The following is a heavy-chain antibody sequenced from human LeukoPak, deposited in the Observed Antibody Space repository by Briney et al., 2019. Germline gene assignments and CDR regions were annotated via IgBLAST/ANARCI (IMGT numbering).Heavy chain of an antibody. V-gene: IGHV4-59*01. J-gene: IGHJ4*02. Sequence: SETPSLTCTVSGGPISSYYWSWIRQPPGKGLEWIEYIYYSGSTNYNPSLKSRATISVDTSKNQFSLKLSSVTAADTAVYYCARRLVDTTMDRGSYFDYWGQGTLVTVSS. D-gene: IGHD5-18*01. CDR3: ARRLVDTTMDRGSYFDY. CDR1: GGPISSYY. CDR2: IYYSGST.